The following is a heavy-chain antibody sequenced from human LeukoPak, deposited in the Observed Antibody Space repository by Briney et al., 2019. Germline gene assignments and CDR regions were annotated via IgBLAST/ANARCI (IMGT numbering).Heavy chain of an antibody. J-gene: IGHJ4*03. CDR1: GVSISSYY. V-gene: IGHV4-59*01. CDR2: MHHNGGA. D-gene: IGHD5/OR15-5a*01. Sequence: SETLSLTCTISGVSISSYYCTWIRQPPGKGLEWIANMHHNGGANYNASLRSRVTLSIDTSKSQFSLKLSSVTAADTAIYFCASGDSIYAFPFWGQGTLVTVSS. CDR3: ASGDSIYAFPF.